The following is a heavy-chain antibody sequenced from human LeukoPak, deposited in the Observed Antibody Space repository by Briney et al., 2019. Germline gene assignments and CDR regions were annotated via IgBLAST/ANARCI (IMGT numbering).Heavy chain of an antibody. J-gene: IGHJ4*02. CDR3: ATNIGILTGYLDY. V-gene: IGHV4-39*07. Sequence: SETLSLTCTVSGGSLSSSSYYWGWIRQPPGKGLEWIGSIYYSGSTYYNPSLKSRVTILVDTSKNQFSLKLSSVTAADTAVYYCATNIGILTGYLDYWGQGTLVTVSS. CDR1: GGSLSSSSYY. CDR2: IYYSGST. D-gene: IGHD3-9*01.